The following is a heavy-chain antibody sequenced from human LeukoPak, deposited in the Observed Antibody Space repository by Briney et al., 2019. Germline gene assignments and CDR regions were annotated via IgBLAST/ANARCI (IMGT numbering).Heavy chain of an antibody. CDR3: AKDERGYSYGLDAFDI. J-gene: IGHJ3*02. V-gene: IGHV3-30*02. CDR2: IRYDGSNK. CDR1: GFTFSTYS. Sequence: PGGSLRLSCAASGFTFSTYSMNWVRQAPGKGLEWVAFIRYDGSNKYYADSVKGRFTISRDNSKNTLYLQMNSLRAEDTAVYYCAKDERGYSYGLDAFDIWGQGTMVTVSS. D-gene: IGHD5-18*01.